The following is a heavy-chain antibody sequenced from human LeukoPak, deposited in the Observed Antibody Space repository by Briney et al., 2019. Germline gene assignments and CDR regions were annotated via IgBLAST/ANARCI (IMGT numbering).Heavy chain of an antibody. D-gene: IGHD2/OR15-2a*01. CDR3: AKRGLYGTFPFYGMDV. Sequence: QPGGSLRLSCAASGFTFSSFSMSWVRQAPGKRLEYVSGIGRTTYYAESVKGRFTISRDNSKNTLFLQMNSLRAEDTAVYYCAKRGLYGTFPFYGMDVWGQGTTVTVSS. J-gene: IGHJ6*02. CDR2: IGRTT. V-gene: IGHV3-23*01. CDR1: GFTFSSFS.